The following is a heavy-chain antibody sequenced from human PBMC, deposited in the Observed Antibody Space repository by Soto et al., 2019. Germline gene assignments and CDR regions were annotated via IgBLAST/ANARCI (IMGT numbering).Heavy chain of an antibody. CDR2: IYYSGST. J-gene: IGHJ6*02. CDR1: GGSVSSGSYY. CDR3: ARQAIFGVVINGMDV. V-gene: IGHV4-61*01. Sequence: SETLSLTCTVSGGSVSSGSYYWSWIRQPPGKGLEWIGYIYYSGSTNYNPSLKSRVTISVDTSKNQFSLKLSSVTAADTAVYYCARQAIFGVVINGMDVWGQGTKVTVS. D-gene: IGHD3-3*01.